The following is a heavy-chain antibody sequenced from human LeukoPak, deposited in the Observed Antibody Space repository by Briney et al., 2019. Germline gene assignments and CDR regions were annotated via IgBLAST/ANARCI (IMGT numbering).Heavy chain of an antibody. CDR2: IFPSGGEI. CDR1: GFTFSTFA. Sequence: GGSLRLSCAASGFTFSTFAMIWVRQPPGKGLEWVSSIFPSGGEIHYADSVRGRFTISRDNSKSILSLQMNSLRAEDTAIYYCATYRQVLLRFESWGQGTLVTVSS. CDR3: ATYRQVLLRFES. J-gene: IGHJ4*02. D-gene: IGHD5-18*01. V-gene: IGHV3-23*01.